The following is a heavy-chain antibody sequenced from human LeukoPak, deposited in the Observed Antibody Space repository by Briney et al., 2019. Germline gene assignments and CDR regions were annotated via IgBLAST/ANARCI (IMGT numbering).Heavy chain of an antibody. CDR3: ATGGHFFGT. J-gene: IGHJ5*02. Sequence: GSLRLSCAASGFLVTDIWTSWVRQAPGRGPEWLGHVKKEADGGTSETATHVRDRFFLSKDVSKNYLYLEMNSLRPEDTGLYFCATGGHFFGTWGQGVQVTVSS. V-gene: IGHV3-15*05. CDR2: VKKEADGGTS. D-gene: IGHD3-3*02. CDR1: GFLVTDIW.